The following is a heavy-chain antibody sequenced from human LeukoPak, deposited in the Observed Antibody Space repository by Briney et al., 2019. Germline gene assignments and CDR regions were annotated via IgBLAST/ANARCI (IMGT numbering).Heavy chain of an antibody. CDR2: VSGSGGNT. D-gene: IGHD3-9*01. CDR3: AKAHTTSLLTAYYCFDY. J-gene: IGHJ4*02. V-gene: IGHV3-23*01. CDR1: GFTFSTYA. Sequence: GGSLRLSCGASGFTFSTYAMSWVRQAPGKGLEWVSTVSGSGGNTYYADSVKGRFTISRDNSKNTLYLHMNNLTAEDTAVYHCAKAHTTSLLTAYYCFDYWGQGTLVTVSS.